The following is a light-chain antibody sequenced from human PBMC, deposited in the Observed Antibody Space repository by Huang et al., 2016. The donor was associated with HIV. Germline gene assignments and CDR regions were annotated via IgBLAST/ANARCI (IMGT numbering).Light chain of an antibody. CDR1: QSVLKTSQNKNC. V-gene: IGKV4-1*01. J-gene: IGKJ1*01. CDR3: HQCYDIPQT. Sequence: DIIMTQSPDSLALSLGGRAAINCTASQSVLKTSQNKNCLSWYQLKVGQPPKLLIYWASTRESGVPDRFSGSGSGTHFTLTIASLQAEDVAVYYCHQCYDIPQTFGQGTKVEVK. CDR2: WAS.